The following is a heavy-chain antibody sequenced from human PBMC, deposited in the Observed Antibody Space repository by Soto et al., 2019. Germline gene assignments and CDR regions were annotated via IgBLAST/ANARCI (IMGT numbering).Heavy chain of an antibody. V-gene: IGHV1-18*01. D-gene: IGHD6-13*01. CDR2: ISAYNGDK. CDR1: GYTFINYG. Sequence: QVYLVQSGPEVKKPGASVKVSFKASGYTFINYGVIWVRQAPGQGLEWMGWISAYNGDKKYAQNVQGRVTLTTDTSTSTAYMEMRTLRSDDTAAYYCARDGPHIPAVGDVWGQGTTVTVSS. J-gene: IGHJ6*02. CDR3: ARDGPHIPAVGDV.